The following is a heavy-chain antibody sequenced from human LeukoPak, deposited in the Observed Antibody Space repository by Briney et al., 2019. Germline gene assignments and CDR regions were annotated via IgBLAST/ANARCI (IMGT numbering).Heavy chain of an antibody. CDR2: INPNSGGT. D-gene: IGHD3-10*01. CDR1: GYTFTGYY. V-gene: IGHV1-2*02. J-gene: IGHJ5*02. CDR3: ASIHHYYGSGRVARWFDP. Sequence: GASVKVSCKASGYTFTGYYMHWVRQAPGQGLEWMGWINPNSGGTNYAQKFQGRVTMTRDTSISTAYMELSRLRSDDTAVYYCASIHHYYGSGRVARWFDPWGQGTLVTVSS.